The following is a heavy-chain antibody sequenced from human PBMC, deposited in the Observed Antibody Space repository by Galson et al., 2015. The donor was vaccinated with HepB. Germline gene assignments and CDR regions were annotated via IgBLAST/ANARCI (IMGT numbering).Heavy chain of an antibody. CDR2: IWHDGSNK. CDR3: AKDGVFSGYDLDH. D-gene: IGHD5-12*01. J-gene: IGHJ4*02. Sequence: SLRLSCAASGFSFSSHVMHWVRQAPGKGLEWVAVIWHDGSNKYYADSVKGRFTISRDNSKNTLYLQMNSLRPEDTAVYYCAKDGVFSGYDLDHWGQGTLVTVSS. V-gene: IGHV3-30*18. CDR1: GFSFSSHV.